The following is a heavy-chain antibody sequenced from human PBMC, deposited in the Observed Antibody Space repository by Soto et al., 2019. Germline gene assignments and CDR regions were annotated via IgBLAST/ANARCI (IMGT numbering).Heavy chain of an antibody. Sequence: SETLSLTCTVSGDSISSGDYYWNWIRQHPEKGLEWIGYISYSGSAYYSPSLKSRVSISVDTSKNQFSLKLSSVTAADTAVYYCARDFHADYLDYWGQGTLVTVSS. V-gene: IGHV4-31*02. D-gene: IGHD6-25*01. J-gene: IGHJ4*02. CDR1: GDSISSGDYY. CDR2: ISYSGSA. CDR3: ARDFHADYLDY.